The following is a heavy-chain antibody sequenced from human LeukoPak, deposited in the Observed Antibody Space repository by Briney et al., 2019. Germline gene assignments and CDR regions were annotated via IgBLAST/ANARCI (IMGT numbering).Heavy chain of an antibody. J-gene: IGHJ5*02. CDR2: INPNSGGT. V-gene: IGHV1-2*02. D-gene: IGHD6-13*01. CDR1: GYTFTSYG. CDR3: AGARLRAAAAWFDP. Sequence: ASVKVSCKASGYTFTSYGISWVRQAPGQGLEWMGWINPNSGGTNYAQKFQGRVTMTRDTSISTAYMELSRLRSDDTAVYYCAGARLRAAAAWFDPWGQGTLVTVSS.